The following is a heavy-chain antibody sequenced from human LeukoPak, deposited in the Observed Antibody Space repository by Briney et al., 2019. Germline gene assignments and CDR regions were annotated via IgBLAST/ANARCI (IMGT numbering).Heavy chain of an antibody. Sequence: SETLSLTCVVYGGSFNGDYWSWIRQPPGKGLEWIGEINDSGSTNYNPSLKSRVTISVDTSKNQFSLRLNSVTAADTAVYYCARVGWESNWFDPWGQGTLVTVSS. J-gene: IGHJ5*02. V-gene: IGHV4-34*01. CDR3: ARVGWESNWFDP. CDR1: GGSFNGDY. D-gene: IGHD1-26*01. CDR2: INDSGST.